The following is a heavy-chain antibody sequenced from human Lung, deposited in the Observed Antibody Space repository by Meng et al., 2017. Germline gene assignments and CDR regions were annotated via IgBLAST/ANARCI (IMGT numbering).Heavy chain of an antibody. J-gene: IGHJ4*02. V-gene: IGHV4-34*01. CDR1: GGSFSDYY. CDR2: INHSGST. Sequence: QVQLQQWGAGLFKPSETLSPTCVVSGGSFSDYYWSWIRQPPGKGLEWIGEINHSGSTNYNPSLESRATISVDTSQNNLSLKLSSVTAADSAVYYCARGPTTMAHDFDYWGQGTLVTVS. CDR3: ARGPTTMAHDFDY. D-gene: IGHD4-11*01.